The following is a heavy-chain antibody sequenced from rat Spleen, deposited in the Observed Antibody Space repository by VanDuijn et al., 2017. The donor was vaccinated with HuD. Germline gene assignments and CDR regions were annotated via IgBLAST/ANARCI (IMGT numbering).Heavy chain of an antibody. CDR1: GFNFSDYG. J-gene: IGHJ1*01. CDR2: ITNTGGST. Sequence: EVQLVESGGGLVQPGRSLKLSCAASGFNFSDYGMAWVRQAPTKGLEWVASITNTGGSTYYPDSVKGRFTISRDNAKSTLYLQMDSLRSEDTATYYCTTGNFDFWGPGTMVTVSS. V-gene: IGHV5-20*01. CDR3: TTGNFDF.